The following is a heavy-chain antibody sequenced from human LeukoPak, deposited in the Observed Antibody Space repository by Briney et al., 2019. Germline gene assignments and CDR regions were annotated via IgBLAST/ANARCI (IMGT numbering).Heavy chain of an antibody. Sequence: GGSLRLSCAASGFTFSSYGMHWVRQAPGKGLEWVAVISYDGSNKYYADSVKGRFTISRDNSKNTLYMQMNSLRAEDTAVYYCAKMRTMYKYDGSGYYNDHWGQGTLVTVSS. CDR2: ISYDGSNK. D-gene: IGHD3-22*01. CDR3: AKMRTMYKYDGSGYYNDH. CDR1: GFTFSSYG. V-gene: IGHV3-30*18. J-gene: IGHJ4*02.